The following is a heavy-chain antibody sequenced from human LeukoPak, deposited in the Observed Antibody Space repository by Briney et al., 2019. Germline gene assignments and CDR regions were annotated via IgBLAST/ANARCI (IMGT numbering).Heavy chain of an antibody. CDR1: GITFSSYA. Sequence: GGSLRLSCAASGITFSSYAMSWVRQAPGKGLEWVSAISGSGGSTYYADSVKGRFTISRDNSKNTLYLQMNSLRAEDTAVYYCAKTYYDILTGYYSTWGQGTLVTVSS. J-gene: IGHJ5*02. CDR3: AKTYYDILTGYYST. V-gene: IGHV3-23*01. D-gene: IGHD3-9*01. CDR2: ISGSGGST.